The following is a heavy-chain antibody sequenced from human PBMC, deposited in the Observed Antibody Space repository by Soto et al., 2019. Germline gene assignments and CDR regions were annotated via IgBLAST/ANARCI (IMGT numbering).Heavy chain of an antibody. CDR3: ARREVEGIAVAGTKFNGMDV. J-gene: IGHJ6*02. Sequence: GESLKISCKGSGYSFTSYWISWVRQMPGKGLEWMGRIDPSDSYTNYSPSFQGHVTISADKSISTAYLQWSSLKASDTAMYYCARREVEGIAVAGTKFNGMDVWGQGTTVTVSS. CDR2: IDPSDSYT. CDR1: GYSFTSYW. D-gene: IGHD6-19*01. V-gene: IGHV5-10-1*01.